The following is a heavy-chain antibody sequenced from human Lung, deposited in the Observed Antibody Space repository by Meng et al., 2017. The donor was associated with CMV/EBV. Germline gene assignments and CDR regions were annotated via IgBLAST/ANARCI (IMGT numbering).Heavy chain of an antibody. CDR1: GFNFNNYW. J-gene: IGHJ4*02. Sequence: GGSLRLSCVGSGFNFNNYWMNWVRQAPGKGLEWVANINEDGSETYYLDSVKGRFTISRDNAKNSLFLQMNSLRADDTAVYYCARDPRGDGGVTFDDSGQGTMVTVSS. CDR3: ARDPRGDGGVTFDD. V-gene: IGHV3-7*01. CDR2: INEDGSET. D-gene: IGHD5-24*01.